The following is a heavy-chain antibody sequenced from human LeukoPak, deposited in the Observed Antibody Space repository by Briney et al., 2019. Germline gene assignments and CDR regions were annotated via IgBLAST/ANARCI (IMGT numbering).Heavy chain of an antibody. CDR2: ISSSGSTI. J-gene: IGHJ3*02. Sequence: PGGSLRLSCAASGFTFSDYYMSWIRQAPGKGLEWVSYISSSGSTIYYADSVKGRFTISRDNAKNSLYLQMNSLRAEDTAVYYCARSKSPMIVVVAAFGIWGQGTMVTVSS. V-gene: IGHV3-11*01. D-gene: IGHD3-22*01. CDR1: GFTFSDYY. CDR3: ARSKSPMIVVVAAFGI.